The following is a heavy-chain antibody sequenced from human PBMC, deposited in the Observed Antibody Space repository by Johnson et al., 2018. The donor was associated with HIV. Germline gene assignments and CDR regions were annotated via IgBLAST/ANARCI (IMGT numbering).Heavy chain of an antibody. D-gene: IGHD3-10*01. Sequence: QMLLVESGGGVVQPGRSLRLSCAASGFTFSSYAMSWVRQAPGKGLEWVAVISYDGSNKYYADSVKGRFTISRDNSKNTLFLQMNSLRAEDTAVYYCARVGYGVLLWFGVDDAFDIWGQGTMVTVSS. V-gene: IGHV3-30*03. CDR1: GFTFSSYA. CDR2: ISYDGSNK. J-gene: IGHJ3*02. CDR3: ARVGYGVLLWFGVDDAFDI.